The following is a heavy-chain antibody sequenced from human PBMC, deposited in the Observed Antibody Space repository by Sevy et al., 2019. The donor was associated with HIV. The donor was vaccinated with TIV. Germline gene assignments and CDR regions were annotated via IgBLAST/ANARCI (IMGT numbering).Heavy chain of an antibody. CDR3: AKDFYPDYYDSSGFTSAGWFDP. V-gene: IGHV3-23*01. D-gene: IGHD3-22*01. Sequence: GGSLRLSCAASGFTFSSYAMSWVRQAPGKGLEWVSAISGSGGSTYYADSVKGRFTISRDNSKNTLYLQMNSLGAEETAVYYCAKDFYPDYYDSSGFTSAGWFDPWGQGTLVTVSS. CDR1: GFTFSSYA. CDR2: ISGSGGST. J-gene: IGHJ5*02.